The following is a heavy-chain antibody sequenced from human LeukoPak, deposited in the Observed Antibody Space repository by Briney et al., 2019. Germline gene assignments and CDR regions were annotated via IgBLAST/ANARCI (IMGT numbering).Heavy chain of an antibody. D-gene: IGHD2-2*01. CDR2: ISDDGSKK. J-gene: IGHJ3*02. CDR1: GFTFSSYG. V-gene: IGHV3-30*18. CDR3: AKDRWYQLLDDASDI. Sequence: GGSLRLSCAASGFTFSSYGMHWVRQAPGKGLEGVAVISDDGSKKYSADSVKGRFTISRDNSKNTLYLQMNSLRAEDTAVYYCAKDRWYQLLDDASDIWGQGTMVTVSS.